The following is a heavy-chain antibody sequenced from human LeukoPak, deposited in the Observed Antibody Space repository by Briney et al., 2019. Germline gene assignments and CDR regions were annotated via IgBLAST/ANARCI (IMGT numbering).Heavy chain of an antibody. V-gene: IGHV3-11*01. Sequence: GGSLRLSCAASGFTFSDYYMSWIRQAPGKGLEWVSYISSSGSTIYYADSVKGRFTISRDNAKNSLYLQMNSLRAEDTAVYYCAREGAEEIPAEYYYYGMDVWGQGTTVTVSS. CDR2: ISSSGSTI. CDR3: AREGAEEIPAEYYYYGMDV. CDR1: GFTFSDYY. J-gene: IGHJ6*02. D-gene: IGHD2-2*01.